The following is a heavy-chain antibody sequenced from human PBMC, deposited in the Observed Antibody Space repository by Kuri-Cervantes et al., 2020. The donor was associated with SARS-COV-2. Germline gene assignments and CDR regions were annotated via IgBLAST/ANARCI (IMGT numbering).Heavy chain of an antibody. CDR2: INTNTGNP. D-gene: IGHD6-13*01. J-gene: IGHJ4*02. CDR1: GYTFTSYA. V-gene: IGHV7-4-1*02. Sequence: ASVKVSCKASGYTFTSYAMNWVRQAPGQGLEWMGWINTNTGNPTYAQGFTGRFVFSLDTSVSTAFLQINSLEAEDTAVYYCARSRRQQGLDFWGQGTLVTVSS. CDR3: ARSRRQQGLDF.